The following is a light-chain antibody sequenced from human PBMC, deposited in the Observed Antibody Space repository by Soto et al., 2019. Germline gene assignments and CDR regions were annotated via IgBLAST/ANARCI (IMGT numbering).Light chain of an antibody. J-gene: IGKJ1*01. V-gene: IGKV1-5*01. CDR3: QQYNSYDMWS. CDR1: QGISKW. CDR2: GAS. Sequence: ESQMTQSPSTLSASIGDRVTITCRASQGISKWLAWYQQKPGKAPKLLIYGASSLESGVPSRFSGSGSGTEFTLTISSLQPDDFATYFCQQYNSYDMWSFGQGPKVDIK.